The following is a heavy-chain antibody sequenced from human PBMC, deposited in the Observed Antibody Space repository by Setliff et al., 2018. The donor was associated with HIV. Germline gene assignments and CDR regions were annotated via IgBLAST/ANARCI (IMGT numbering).Heavy chain of an antibody. CDR1: GGSISSDSSS. V-gene: IGHV4-31*03. D-gene: IGHD3-22*01. Sequence: SETLSLTCTVSGGSISSDSSSWTWIRQHPGKGLEWIGCIFNSGSTHYKPSLKSRLTISLDTSKSQFSLNLRSVTAADTAVYYCARDLSTDSSGPYYFDYWGQGTLVTVSS. CDR3: ARDLSTDSSGPYYFDY. J-gene: IGHJ4*02. CDR2: IFNSGST.